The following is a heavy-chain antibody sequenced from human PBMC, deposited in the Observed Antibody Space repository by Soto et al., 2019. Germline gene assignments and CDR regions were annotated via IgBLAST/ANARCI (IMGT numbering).Heavy chain of an antibody. V-gene: IGHV1-46*03. CDR2: INPSGGST. D-gene: IGHD2-2*01. CDR3: ARVVVPAAINNWFDP. Sequence: GASVKVSCKASGYTFTSYYMHWVRQAPGQGLECMGIINPSGGSTSYAQKFQGRVTMTRDTSTSTVYMELSSLRSEDTAVYYCARVVVPAAINNWFDPWGQGTLVTVSS. J-gene: IGHJ5*02. CDR1: GYTFTSYY.